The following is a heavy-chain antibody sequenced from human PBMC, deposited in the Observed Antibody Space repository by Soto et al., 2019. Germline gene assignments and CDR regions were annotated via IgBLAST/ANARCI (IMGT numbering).Heavy chain of an antibody. CDR3: ARGRGLGTHGHYYYYGIDV. CDR2: IYYSGST. V-gene: IGHV4-59*01. D-gene: IGHD3-16*01. CDR1: GGSISSYY. J-gene: IGHJ6*02. Sequence: SETLSLTCTVSGGSISSYYWSWIRQPPGKGLEWIGYIYYSGSTNYNPSLKSRVTISVDTSKNQFSLKLSSVTAADTAVYYCARGRGLGTHGHYYYYGIDVCGQGPTVTVSS.